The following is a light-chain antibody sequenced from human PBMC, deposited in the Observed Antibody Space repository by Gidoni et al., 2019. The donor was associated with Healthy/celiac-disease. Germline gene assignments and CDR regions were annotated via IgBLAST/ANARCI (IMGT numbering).Light chain of an antibody. J-gene: IGKJ1*01. CDR2: GAS. CDR3: QQYNNWPPWT. V-gene: IGKV3-15*01. Sequence: EIVMTQSPATLSVSPVERATLSCRASQSVSSNLAWYQQKPGQAPRLLIYGASTRATGIPDRFSGSGSGTEFTLTISSLQSEDLAVYYCQQYNNWPPWTFGQGTKVEIK. CDR1: QSVSSN.